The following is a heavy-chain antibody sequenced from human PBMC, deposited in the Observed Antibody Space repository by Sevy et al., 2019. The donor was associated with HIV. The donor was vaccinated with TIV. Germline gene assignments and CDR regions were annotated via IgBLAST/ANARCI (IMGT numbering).Heavy chain of an antibody. V-gene: IGHV3-30*04. CDR1: GFTFSSYA. J-gene: IGHJ4*02. CDR3: ARDGLASPSYYFDY. CDR2: ISYDGSNK. D-gene: IGHD3-9*01. Sequence: GGSLRLSCAASGFTFSSYAMHWVRQAPGKGLEWVAVISYDGSNKYYADSVKGRFTISRDNSKNRLYLQMNSLRAEDTAVYYCARDGLASPSYYFDYWGQGTLVTVSS.